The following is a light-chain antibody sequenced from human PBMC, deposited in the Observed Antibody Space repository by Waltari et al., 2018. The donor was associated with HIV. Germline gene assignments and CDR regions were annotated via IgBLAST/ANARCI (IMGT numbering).Light chain of an antibody. CDR2: EAT. Sequence: QSALTQPAPVSGPPRQPITPPSHAYVSEYFPWYQPHPGKAPTVIIYEATNRPSGLSNRFSGSKSGNMATLTISRLQPEDEAVYFCTSYVSSASPVFGRGTKVTVL. J-gene: IGLJ6*01. CDR3: TSYVSSASPV. V-gene: IGLV2-14*01. CDR1: HAYVSEY.